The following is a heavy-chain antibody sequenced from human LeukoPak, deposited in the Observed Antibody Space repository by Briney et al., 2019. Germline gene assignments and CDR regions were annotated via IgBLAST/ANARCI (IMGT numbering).Heavy chain of an antibody. CDR2: IREDGSEK. V-gene: IGHV3-7*03. CDR3: AKTLAYCSGGSCYLGASDI. J-gene: IGHJ3*02. Sequence: GGSLRLSCVASRFTFSNYWMSWVRQAPEKGLEWVANIREDGSEKYYVDSVEGRFTISRDNSKNTLYLQMNSLRAEDTAVYYCAKTLAYCSGGSCYLGASDIWGQGTMVTVSS. CDR1: RFTFSNYW. D-gene: IGHD2-15*01.